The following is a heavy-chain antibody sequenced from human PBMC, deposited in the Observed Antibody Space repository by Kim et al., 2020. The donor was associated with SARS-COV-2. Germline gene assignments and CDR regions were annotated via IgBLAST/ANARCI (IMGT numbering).Heavy chain of an antibody. D-gene: IGHD6-6*01. CDR1: GITFSDVW. CDR2: IRSRNDGGTT. J-gene: IGHJ4*02. CDR3: TTYGSSSSLDY. Sequence: GGSLRLSCEAYGITFSDVWMSWVRQAPGKGLEWVGRIRSRNDGGTTDYAASVKGRFTISRDDSKNTLYLQMNRLKTEDTAVYYCTTYGSSSSLDYWGQGT. V-gene: IGHV3-15*01.